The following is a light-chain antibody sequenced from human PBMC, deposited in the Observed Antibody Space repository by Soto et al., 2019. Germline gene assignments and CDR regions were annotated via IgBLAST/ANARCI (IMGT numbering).Light chain of an antibody. V-gene: IGLV1-40*01. CDR3: QSYDSSLSGYV. CDR2: GNS. Sequence: QAVVTQPPSVSGAPGQRVTISCTGSSSNIGAGYDVHWYQQLPGTAPKLLIYGNSNRPSGVPDRFSGSKSDTSASLAITGLQTADEADYYCQSYDSSLSGYVFGTGTKVTVL. CDR1: SSNIGAGYD. J-gene: IGLJ1*01.